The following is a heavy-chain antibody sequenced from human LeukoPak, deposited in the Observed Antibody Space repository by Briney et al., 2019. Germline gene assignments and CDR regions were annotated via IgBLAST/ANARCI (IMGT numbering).Heavy chain of an antibody. CDR3: ARDHYDSSGYWSY. V-gene: IGHV3-21*01. D-gene: IGHD3-22*01. CDR2: ISSSSSYI. J-gene: IGHJ4*02. CDR1: GFTFSSYS. Sequence: PGESLRLSCAASGFTFSSYSMNWVRQAPGKGLEWVSSISSSSSYIYYADSVKGRFTISRDNAKNSLYLQMNSLRAEDTAVYYCARDHYDSSGYWSYWGQGTLVTVSS.